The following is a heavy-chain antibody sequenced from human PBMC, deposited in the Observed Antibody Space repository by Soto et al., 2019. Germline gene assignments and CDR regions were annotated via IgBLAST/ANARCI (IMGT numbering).Heavy chain of an antibody. CDR3: ARDPMVRGALDALDI. V-gene: IGHV1-18*01. D-gene: IGHD3-10*01. J-gene: IGHJ3*02. Sequence: QVQLVQSGAEVKKPGASVKVSCKASGYSFTNYGISWVRQALGQGLESMGWISAYNGNSNYAQKFQDRVTMTTDTSTSTAYMELRSLKSDDTAVYYCARDPMVRGALDALDIWGQGTMVTVSS. CDR2: ISAYNGNS. CDR1: GYSFTNYG.